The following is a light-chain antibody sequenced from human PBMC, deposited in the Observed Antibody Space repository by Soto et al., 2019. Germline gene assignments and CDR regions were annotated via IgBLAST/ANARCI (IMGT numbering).Light chain of an antibody. J-gene: IGKJ1*01. V-gene: IGKV3-15*01. Sequence: EKVMTQSPDTLSVSPGERATLSCRASQSVSRNVAWYQQKPGQAPRLLIYDASTRATGIPARFSGSGSGADFTLTINSLQSEDFAVYYCQQYKSWPTFGQGTKVEIK. CDR3: QQYKSWPT. CDR2: DAS. CDR1: QSVSRN.